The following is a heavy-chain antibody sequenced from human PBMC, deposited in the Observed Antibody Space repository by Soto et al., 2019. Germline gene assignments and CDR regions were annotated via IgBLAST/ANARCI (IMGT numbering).Heavy chain of an antibody. J-gene: IGHJ4*02. CDR2: IWYDGSNK. D-gene: IGHD3-22*01. CDR1: GFTFSSYG. V-gene: IGHV3-33*01. Sequence: GGSLRLSCAASGFTFSSYGMHWVRRAPGKGLEWVAVIWYDGSNKYYADSVKGRFTASRDNSKNTLYLQMNSLRAEDTAVYYCARDYDTSGYPGYFDYWGQGTLVTVSS. CDR3: ARDYDTSGYPGYFDY.